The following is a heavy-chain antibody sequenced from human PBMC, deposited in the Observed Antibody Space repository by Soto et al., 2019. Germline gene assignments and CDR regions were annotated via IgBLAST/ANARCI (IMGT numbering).Heavy chain of an antibody. Sequence: EVQLVESGGGVVQPGGSLRLSCAASGFTVTTRRMSWVRQAPGEGLEWISVIYNGDSTYYADSVKGRFTVSRDNSKNTLYLQMTSPRAEDAAVYYCARSLRVGASGPDYWGQGTLVTVSS. D-gene: IGHD1-26*01. CDR3: ARSLRVGASGPDY. J-gene: IGHJ4*02. CDR1: GFTVTTRR. CDR2: IYNGDST. V-gene: IGHV3-66*01.